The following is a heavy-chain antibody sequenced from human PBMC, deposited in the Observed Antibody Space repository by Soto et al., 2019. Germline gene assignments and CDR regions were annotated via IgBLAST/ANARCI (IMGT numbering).Heavy chain of an antibody. D-gene: IGHD3-16*01. J-gene: IGHJ5*02. CDR2: INHSGST. V-gene: IGHV4-34*01. Sequence: SATLSLTCAVYGGSFSGYYWSWIRQPPGKGLEWIGEINHSGSTNYNPSLKSRVTISVDTSKNQFSLKLSSVTAADTAVYYCARGRTGRALGGWFDPWGQGTLVTVSS. CDR3: ARGRTGRALGGWFDP. CDR1: GGSFSGYY.